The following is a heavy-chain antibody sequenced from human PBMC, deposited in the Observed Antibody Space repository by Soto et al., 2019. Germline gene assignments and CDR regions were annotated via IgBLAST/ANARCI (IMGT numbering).Heavy chain of an antibody. CDR1: GFTFSSYG. V-gene: IGHV3-30*03. CDR2: ISYDGSNK. CDR3: APGLPVTLAVAGTEEPTGFDY. D-gene: IGHD6-19*01. Sequence: PGGSLRLSCAASGFTFSSYGMHWVRQAPGKGLEWVAVISYDGSNKYYADSVKGRFTISRDNSKNTLYLQMNSLRAEDTAVYYCAPGLPVTLAVAGTEEPTGFDYWGQGTLVTVSS. J-gene: IGHJ4*02.